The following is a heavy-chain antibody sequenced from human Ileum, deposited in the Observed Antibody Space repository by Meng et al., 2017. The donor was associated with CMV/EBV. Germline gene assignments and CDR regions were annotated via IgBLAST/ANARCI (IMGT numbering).Heavy chain of an antibody. V-gene: IGHV3-74*01. Sequence: LSLTCAASGFTFNSYWMHWVRQAPGKGLVWVSRINSDGSTTNYADSVKGRFTISRDNAKNTLYLQMNSLRAEDTAVYYCVREQRGYCTSTSCPSRWFDPWGQGTLVTVSS. CDR2: INSDGSTT. CDR1: GFTFNSYW. D-gene: IGHD2-2*01. J-gene: IGHJ5*02. CDR3: VREQRGYCTSTSCPSRWFDP.